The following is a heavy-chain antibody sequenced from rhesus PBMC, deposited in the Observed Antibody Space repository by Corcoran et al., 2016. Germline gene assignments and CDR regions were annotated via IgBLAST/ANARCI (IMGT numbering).Heavy chain of an antibody. CDR1: GGSVSSSNW. D-gene: IGHD2-21*01. CDR2: SSGSSGST. V-gene: IGHV4-65*01. Sequence: QVQLQESGPGLVKPSETLSLTCAVSGGSVSSSNWWSWIRQPPGKGLEWIGYSSGSSGSTYYNPSFKSRVTMSTDTSKNQFSLVLSSVTAADTAVYYCASESVLVVVAIGAFDYWGQGVLITVT. J-gene: IGHJ4*01. CDR3: ASESVLVVVAIGAFDY.